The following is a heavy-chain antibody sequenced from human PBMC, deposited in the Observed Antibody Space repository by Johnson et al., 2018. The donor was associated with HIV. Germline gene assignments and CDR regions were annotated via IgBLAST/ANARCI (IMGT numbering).Heavy chain of an antibody. J-gene: IGHJ3*02. Sequence: VLLVESGGGLVQSGRSLRLSCAASGFTFDDYAMHWVRQATGKGQEWVSSVHGSGGTSDYADSEKGRFPISRDNGMNSLHLQINSRRAEDTAVYYCVRGGTAYWDRLSAFDIWCQGTMVTVSS. CDR1: GFTFDDYA. D-gene: IGHD2-8*02. V-gene: IGHV3-9*01. CDR2: VHGSGGTS. CDR3: VRGGTAYWDRLSAFDI.